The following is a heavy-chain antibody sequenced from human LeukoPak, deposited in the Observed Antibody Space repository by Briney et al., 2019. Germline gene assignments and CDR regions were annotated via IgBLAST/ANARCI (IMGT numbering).Heavy chain of an antibody. D-gene: IGHD1-1*01. CDR2: IYYSGST. CDR3: ARDGNDLGLFG. J-gene: IGHJ4*02. Sequence: PSETLSLTCTVSGGSISGYYWSWIRQPPGKGLQFIGYIYYSGSTNYNPSLESRVTISVDTSKNQFSLKLRSVTAADTAVYYCARDGNDLGLFGWGQGTLVTVSS. V-gene: IGHV4-59*12. CDR1: GGSISGYY.